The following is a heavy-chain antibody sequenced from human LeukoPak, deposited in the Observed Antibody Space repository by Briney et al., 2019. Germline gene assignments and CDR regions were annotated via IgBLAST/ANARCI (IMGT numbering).Heavy chain of an antibody. J-gene: IGHJ6*02. CDR2: IYTSGST. Sequence: SSETLSLTCTVSGASISSGNYYWSWIRQPPGKGLEWIGRIYTSGSTNYNPSLKSRVTMSVDTSKNQFSLKLSSVTAADTAVYYCARLSTVTHRYGMDVWGQGTTVTVSS. CDR3: ARLSTVTHRYGMDV. CDR1: GASISSGNYY. D-gene: IGHD4-17*01. V-gene: IGHV4-61*02.